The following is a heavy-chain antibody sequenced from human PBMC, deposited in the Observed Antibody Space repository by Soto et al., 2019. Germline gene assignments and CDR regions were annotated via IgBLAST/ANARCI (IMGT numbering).Heavy chain of an antibody. V-gene: IGHV3-7*03. CDR2: IHENGHFK. CDR1: GFSFSSYS. D-gene: IGHD4-4*01. Sequence: PGGSLRRSCAASGFSFSSYSMSWIRQAPGKGLEWLAHIHENGHFKFYVDSVKGRFTISRDDALNSLYLQMNSLRAEDTAMYYCARDEGVPINYRFDYWGQGTLVTVSS. J-gene: IGHJ4*02. CDR3: ARDEGVPINYRFDY.